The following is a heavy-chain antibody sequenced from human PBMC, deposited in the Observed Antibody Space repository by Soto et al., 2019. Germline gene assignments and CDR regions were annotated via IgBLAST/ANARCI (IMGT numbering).Heavy chain of an antibody. J-gene: IGHJ6*03. V-gene: IGHV3-9*01. CDR3: AKDTSGAEVGIMDV. CDR1: GFIFDDYA. D-gene: IGHD1-26*01. Sequence: EVKLVESGGGLVQPGRSLRLSCATSGFIFDDYAMHWVRQAPGKGLEWVSGISWNSGVINYADSVKGRFTTSRDNAKNSRFLHHSSRSSADTATYFCAKDTSGAEVGIMDVWGKGTRVIVSS. CDR2: ISWNSGVI.